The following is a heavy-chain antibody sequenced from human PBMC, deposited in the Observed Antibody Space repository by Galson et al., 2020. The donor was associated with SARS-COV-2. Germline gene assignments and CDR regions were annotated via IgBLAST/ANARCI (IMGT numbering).Heavy chain of an antibody. D-gene: IGHD5-12*01. J-gene: IGHJ6*02. CDR2: MNPNSGNT. V-gene: IGHV1-8*01. CDR3: ARDIVSYYYYGMDV. Sequence: ASVKVSCKASGYTFTSYDINWVRQATGHGLEWMGWMNPNSGNTGYAQKFQGRVTMTRNTSISTAYMELSSLRSEDTAVYYCARDIVSYYYYGMDVWGQGTTVTVSS. CDR1: GYTFTSYD.